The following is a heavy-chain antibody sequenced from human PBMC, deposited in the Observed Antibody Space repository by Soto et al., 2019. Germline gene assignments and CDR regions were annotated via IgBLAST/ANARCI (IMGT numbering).Heavy chain of an antibody. CDR1: GGSISSSSYY. J-gene: IGHJ4*02. Sequence: SETLSLTCTVSGGSISSSSYYWGWIRQPPGKGLEWIGSIYYSGSTYYNPSLKSRVTISVDTSKNQFSLKLSSVTAADTAVYYCARHVSRESYYDFWSGYPYYFDYWGQGTLVTVSS. V-gene: IGHV4-39*01. CDR2: IYYSGST. D-gene: IGHD3-3*01. CDR3: ARHVSRESYYDFWSGYPYYFDY.